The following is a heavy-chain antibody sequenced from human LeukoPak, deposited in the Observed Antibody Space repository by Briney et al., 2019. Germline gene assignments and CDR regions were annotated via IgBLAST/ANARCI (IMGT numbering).Heavy chain of an antibody. J-gene: IGHJ4*02. D-gene: IGHD3-22*01. V-gene: IGHV3-9*03. Sequence: PGRSLRLSCVAFRFTFDDYAMHWVRQAPGKGLEWVSGISWNSGSIGYADSVKGRFTISRDNAKNSLYLQMNSLRAEDMALYYCAKDNYYDSSGYLDYWGQGTLVTVSS. CDR1: RFTFDDYA. CDR3: AKDNYYDSSGYLDY. CDR2: ISWNSGSI.